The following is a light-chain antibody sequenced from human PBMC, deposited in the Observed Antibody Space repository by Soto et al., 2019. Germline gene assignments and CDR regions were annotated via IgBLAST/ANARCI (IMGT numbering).Light chain of an antibody. CDR3: QQRSNWPVT. Sequence: EIVLTQSPGTLSLSPGERATLSCRASQSVSSDLAWYQQKPGQAPRLLIYDASTRATGISARFSGSGSVTDFTLTISSLEPEDFAVYYCQQRSNWPVTVGQGTNVEVK. CDR2: DAS. V-gene: IGKV3-11*01. CDR1: QSVSSD. J-gene: IGKJ1*01.